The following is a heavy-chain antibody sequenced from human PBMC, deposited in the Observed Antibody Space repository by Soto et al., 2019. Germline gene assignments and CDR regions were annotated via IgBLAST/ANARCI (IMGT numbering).Heavy chain of an antibody. J-gene: IGHJ5*02. D-gene: IGHD5-18*01. CDR3: ARGRGYSYGFRWFDP. CDR1: GGSFSGYY. CDR2: INHSGST. V-gene: IGHV4-34*01. Sequence: QVQLQQWGAGLLKPSETLSLTCAVYGGSFSGYYWSWIRQPPGKGLEWIGEINHSGSTNYNPSLKSRVTISVDTSKNQFSLKLSSVTAAATAVYYCARGRGYSYGFRWFDPWGQGTLVTVSS.